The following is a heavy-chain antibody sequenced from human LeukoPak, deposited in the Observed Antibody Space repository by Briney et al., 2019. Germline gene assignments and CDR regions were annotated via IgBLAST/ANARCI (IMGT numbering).Heavy chain of an antibody. CDR1: GFTFDDYG. D-gene: IGHD1-7*01. CDR3: AREDDWNYEDY. CDR2: INWNGGST. V-gene: IGHV3-20*04. Sequence: GGSLRLSCAASGFTFDDYGMSWVRQAPGKGLEWVSGINWNGGSTGYADSVKGRFTISRDNAKNSLYLQMNSLRAEDTAIYFCAREDDWNYEDYWGQGTQVTVSS. J-gene: IGHJ4*02.